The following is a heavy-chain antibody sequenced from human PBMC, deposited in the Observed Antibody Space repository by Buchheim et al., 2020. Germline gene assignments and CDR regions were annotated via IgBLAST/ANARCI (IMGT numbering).Heavy chain of an antibody. J-gene: IGHJ4*02. D-gene: IGHD2-2*01. CDR2: ISYDGSNK. CDR3: ARGVIWGYCSSTSCLSSDY. Sequence: QVQLVESGGGVVQPGRSLRLSCAASGFTFSSYAMHWVRQAPGKGLEWVAVISYDGSNKYYADSVKGRFTISRDNSKNTLYLQMNSLGDEDTAVYYWARGVIWGYCSSTSCLSSDYWGQGTL. V-gene: IGHV3-30-3*01. CDR1: GFTFSSYA.